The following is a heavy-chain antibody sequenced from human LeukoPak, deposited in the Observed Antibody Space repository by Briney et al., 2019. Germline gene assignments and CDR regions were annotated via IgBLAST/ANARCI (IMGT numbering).Heavy chain of an antibody. CDR2: ISWNSGSI. Sequence: GGSLRLSCAASGFTFDDYAMHWVRQAPGKGLEWVSGISWNSGSIGYADSVKGRFTISRDNAKNSLYLQMNSLRAEDTALYYCAKDTDSSGYYYGGWFDPWGQGTLVTVSS. J-gene: IGHJ5*02. CDR1: GFTFDDYA. D-gene: IGHD3-22*01. CDR3: AKDTDSSGYYYGGWFDP. V-gene: IGHV3-9*01.